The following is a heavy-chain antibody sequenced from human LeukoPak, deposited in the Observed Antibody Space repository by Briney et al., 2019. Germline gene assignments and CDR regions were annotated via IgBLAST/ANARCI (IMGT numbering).Heavy chain of an antibody. CDR3: AKDQGYSYGFGAFDI. J-gene: IGHJ3*02. CDR1: GFTFSSYE. D-gene: IGHD5-18*01. V-gene: IGHV3-30*18. Sequence: PGGSLRLSCAASGFTFSSYEMNWVRQAPGKGLEWVAVISYDGSNKYYADSVKGRFTISRDNSKNTLYLQMNSLRAEDTAVYYCAKDQGYSYGFGAFDIWGQGTMVTVSS. CDR2: ISYDGSNK.